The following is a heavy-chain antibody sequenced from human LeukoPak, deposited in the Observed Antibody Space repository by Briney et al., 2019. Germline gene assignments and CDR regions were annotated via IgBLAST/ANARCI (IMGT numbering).Heavy chain of an antibody. CDR1: GFTFSSYA. CDR3: AGSLAAAGFFQH. J-gene: IGHJ1*01. Sequence: GESLRLSCAASGFTFSSYAMSWVRQAPGKGLEWISAISGSGGSTYYADSVKGRFTISRDNSKNTLYLQMNSLRAEDTAVYYCAGSLAAAGFFQHWGQGTLVTVSS. V-gene: IGHV3-23*01. D-gene: IGHD6-13*01. CDR2: ISGSGGST.